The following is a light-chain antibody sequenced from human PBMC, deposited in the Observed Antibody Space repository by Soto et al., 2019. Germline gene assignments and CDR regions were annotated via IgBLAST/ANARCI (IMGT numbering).Light chain of an antibody. CDR2: DAS. V-gene: IGKV1-33*01. J-gene: IGKJ3*01. CDR1: QDINNY. CDR3: QQYDNLPFT. Sequence: DIQMTQSPSSLSASVGDRVTITCQASQDINNYLNWYHQKPGKAPKLLIYDASNLETGVPSRFSGSGSGTDVTFTISSLQPEDIGTYYCQQYDNLPFTFGPGTKVDIK.